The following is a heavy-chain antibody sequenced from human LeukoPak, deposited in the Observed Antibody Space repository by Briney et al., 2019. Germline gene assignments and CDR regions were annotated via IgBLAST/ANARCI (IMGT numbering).Heavy chain of an antibody. D-gene: IGHD2-15*01. CDR1: GFTFSSYS. CDR2: ISSSSSAI. J-gene: IGHJ4*02. V-gene: IGHV3-48*01. Sequence: GGSLRLSCAASGFTFSSYSMNWVRQAPGKGLEWVSYISSSSSAIYYADSVKGRFTISRDTAKNSLYLQMNSLRAEDTAIYYCTTDTWYSAGHWGQGTLVTVSS. CDR3: TTDTWYSAGH.